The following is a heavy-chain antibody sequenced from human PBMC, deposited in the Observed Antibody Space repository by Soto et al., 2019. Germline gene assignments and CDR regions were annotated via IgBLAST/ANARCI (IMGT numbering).Heavy chain of an antibody. V-gene: IGHV4-39*02. CDR1: GGSISSSSYY. D-gene: IGHD6-19*01. Sequence: QLQLQESGPGLVKPSETLSLTCTVSGGSISSSSYYWGWIRQPPGKGLEWIGSIYYSGSTYYNPSLKSRVTISVDTSKNQFSLKLSSVTAADTAVYYCARDFMEQWLVPQGWFDPWGQGTLVTVSS. J-gene: IGHJ5*02. CDR2: IYYSGST. CDR3: ARDFMEQWLVPQGWFDP.